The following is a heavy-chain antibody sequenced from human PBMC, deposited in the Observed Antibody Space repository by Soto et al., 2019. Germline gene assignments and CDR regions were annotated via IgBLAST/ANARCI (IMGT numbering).Heavy chain of an antibody. J-gene: IGHJ5*02. Sequence: GASVKVSCKASGGTFSSYAISWVRQAPGQGLEWMGGIIPIFGTANYAQKFQGRVTITADEPTSTAYMELSSLRSEDTAVYYCARAATPLYYYGSGSYSSNNWFDPWGQGTLVTVSS. D-gene: IGHD3-10*01. CDR1: GGTFSSYA. CDR2: IIPIFGTA. V-gene: IGHV1-69*13. CDR3: ARAATPLYYYGSGSYSSNNWFDP.